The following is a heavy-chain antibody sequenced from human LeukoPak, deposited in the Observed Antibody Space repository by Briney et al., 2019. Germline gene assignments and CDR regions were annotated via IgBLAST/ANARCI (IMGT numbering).Heavy chain of an antibody. CDR3: ARGNPPNQPVDF. Sequence: PGRSLRLSCAASGFTFSSYGMHWVRQAPGMGLEWVAVISYDGSNKYYADSVKGRFTISRDNSKNTLYLQMNSLRAEDTAVYYCARGNPPNQPVDFWGQGTLVTVSS. J-gene: IGHJ4*02. D-gene: IGHD1-14*01. V-gene: IGHV3-30*03. CDR2: ISYDGSNK. CDR1: GFTFSSYG.